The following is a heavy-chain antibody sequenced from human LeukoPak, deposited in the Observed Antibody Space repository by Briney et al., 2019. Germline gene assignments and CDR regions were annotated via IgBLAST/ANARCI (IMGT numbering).Heavy chain of an antibody. J-gene: IGHJ4*02. D-gene: IGHD2-2*01. CDR3: AGRYCSSTSCYSAPFDY. CDR2: INPNSGGT. Sequence: ASVKVSCEASGYTFTGSYMHWGRQAPGQGLQWMGWINPNSGGTNYAQKFQGRVTMTRDTSISTAYMELSRLRSDDTAVYYCAGRYCSSTSCYSAPFDYWGQGTLVTVSS. V-gene: IGHV1-2*02. CDR1: GYTFTGSY.